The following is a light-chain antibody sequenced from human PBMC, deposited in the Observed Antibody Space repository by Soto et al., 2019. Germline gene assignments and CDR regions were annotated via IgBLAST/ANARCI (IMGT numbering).Light chain of an antibody. Sequence: QPVLTQPPSASGTPGQRVTISCSGSSSNIGSNTVNWYQQLPGTAPKVLIYSNDQRPSGVPDRFSGSKSGTSASLAISGLQSEDEADYYCAAWDDSLNGLVFGGGTKLTVL. CDR2: SND. J-gene: IGLJ2*01. CDR1: SSNIGSNT. V-gene: IGLV1-44*01. CDR3: AAWDDSLNGLV.